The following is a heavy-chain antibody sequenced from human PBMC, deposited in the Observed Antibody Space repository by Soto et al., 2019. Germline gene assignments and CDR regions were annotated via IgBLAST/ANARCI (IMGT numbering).Heavy chain of an antibody. CDR2: IYYTGTT. CDR1: GASITSGAYS. CDR3: ARLGDYYQAFDY. V-gene: IGHV4-61*08. Sequence: PSETLSLTCAASGASITSGAYSWSWFRQPPGQGLEWVGYIYYTGTTTYNPSLRSRVGISVDASKSQFSLDLRSVTAADTAVYYCARLGDYYQAFDYCGHGALVGVSS. J-gene: IGHJ4*01. D-gene: IGHD3-22*01.